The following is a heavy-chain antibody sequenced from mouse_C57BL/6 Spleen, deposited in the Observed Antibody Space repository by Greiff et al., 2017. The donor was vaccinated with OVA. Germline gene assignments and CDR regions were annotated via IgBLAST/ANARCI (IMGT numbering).Heavy chain of an antibody. CDR1: GYTFTSYW. Sequence: QVQLQQPGAELVRPGSSVKLSCKASGYTFTSYWMDWVKQRPGQGLEWIGNIYPSDSETHYNQKFKDKATLTVDKSSSTAYMQLSSLTSEDYAVYYCAREKLGRGYFDVWGTGTTVTVSS. J-gene: IGHJ1*03. V-gene: IGHV1-61*01. CDR3: AREKLGRGYFDV. D-gene: IGHD4-1*01. CDR2: IYPSDSET.